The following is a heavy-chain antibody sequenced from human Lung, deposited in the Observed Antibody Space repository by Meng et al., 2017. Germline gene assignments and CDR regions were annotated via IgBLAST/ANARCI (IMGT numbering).Heavy chain of an antibody. CDR3: ARGPTTMAHDFDY. Sequence: QVPLKQWGAGLLNPSETRSLTCVVSGGSFSDYYWSWIRQPPGKGLEWIGEINHSGSTNYNPSLESRATISVDTSQNNLSLKLSSVTAADSAVYYCARGPTTMAHDFDYWGQGTLVTVSS. CDR1: GGSFSDYY. D-gene: IGHD4-11*01. J-gene: IGHJ4*02. V-gene: IGHV4-34*01. CDR2: INHSGST.